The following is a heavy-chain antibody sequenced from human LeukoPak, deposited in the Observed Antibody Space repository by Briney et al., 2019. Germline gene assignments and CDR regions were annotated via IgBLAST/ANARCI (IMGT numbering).Heavy chain of an antibody. CDR1: GGSISSSSYY. D-gene: IGHD6-13*01. Sequence: PSETLSLTCTVSGGSISSSSYYWSWIRQPPGKGLEWIGYIYYSGSTNYNPSLKSRVTISVDTSKNQFSLKLSSVTAADTAVYYCARAPAAAGVWYFDLWGRGTLVTVSS. J-gene: IGHJ2*01. V-gene: IGHV4-61*05. CDR2: IYYSGST. CDR3: ARAPAAAGVWYFDL.